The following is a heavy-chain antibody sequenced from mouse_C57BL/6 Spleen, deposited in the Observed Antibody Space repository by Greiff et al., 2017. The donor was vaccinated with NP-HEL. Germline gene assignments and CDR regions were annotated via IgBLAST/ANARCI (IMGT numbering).Heavy chain of an antibody. CDR2: IHPNSGST. Sequence: QVQLQQPGAELVKPGASVKLSCKASGYTFTSYWMHWVKQRPGQGLEWIGMIHPNSGSTNYNEKFKSKATLTVDKSSSTAYMQLSSLTSEDSAVYYCAKGGQLRLPLYYYAMDYWGQGTSVTVSS. V-gene: IGHV1-64*01. CDR3: AKGGQLRLPLYYYAMDY. D-gene: IGHD3-2*02. J-gene: IGHJ4*01. CDR1: GYTFTSYW.